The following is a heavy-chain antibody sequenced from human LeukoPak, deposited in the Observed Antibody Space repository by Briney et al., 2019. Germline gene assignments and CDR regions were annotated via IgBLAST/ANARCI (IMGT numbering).Heavy chain of an antibody. CDR3: AKTRHHIAILDF. V-gene: IGHV3-23*01. Sequence: GGSLRLSCVASGFTFNNYAMGWVRQAPGKGLEWDSTLSGNSAGAYYAGSVKGRFSISRDNSRNSLFLQMNGLRAEDTALYYCAKTRHHIAILDFWGQGILVAVSS. CDR1: GFTFNNYA. CDR2: LSGNSAGA. J-gene: IGHJ4*02. D-gene: IGHD2-21*01.